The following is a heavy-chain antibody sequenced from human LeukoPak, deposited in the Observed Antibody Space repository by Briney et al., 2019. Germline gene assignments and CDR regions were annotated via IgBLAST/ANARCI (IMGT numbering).Heavy chain of an antibody. V-gene: IGHV3-23*01. Sequence: GGSLRLSCAASGFTFSSYAMSWVRQAPGKGLEWVSAISGSGGSTYYADSVKGRFTISRDNAKNSLYLQMNSLRDEDTAVYYCARVRFSGDREDYWGQGTLVTVSS. CDR1: GFTFSSYA. J-gene: IGHJ4*02. CDR3: ARVRFSGDREDY. D-gene: IGHD3-10*01. CDR2: ISGSGGST.